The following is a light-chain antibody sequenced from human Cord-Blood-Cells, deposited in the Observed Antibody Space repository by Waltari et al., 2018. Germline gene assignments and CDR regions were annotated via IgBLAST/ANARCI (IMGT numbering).Light chain of an antibody. CDR2: GAS. CDR3: QQYGSSPLT. J-gene: IGKJ4*01. V-gene: IGKV3-20*01. CDR1: QSVSSSY. Sequence: EIVLTQSPGTLSLSPGERATLSCRASQSVSSSYLAWYKQKPGQAPRLLIYGASSRATGIPDRFSGSGSGTDFTLTISRLEPEDFAVYYCQQYGSSPLTFGGGPRWRSN.